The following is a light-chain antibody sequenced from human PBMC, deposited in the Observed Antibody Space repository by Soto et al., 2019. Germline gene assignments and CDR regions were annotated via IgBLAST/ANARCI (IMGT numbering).Light chain of an antibody. CDR3: QQYNSYPWT. Sequence: DIQMTQSPSTLSASVGDRDTITCRASQSISIWLAWYQQKPGKAPKLLIYDASSLESGVPSRFSGSGSGTEFTLSISSLQPDDFATYYCQQYNSYPWTFGQGTKWIS. CDR1: QSISIW. V-gene: IGKV1-5*01. J-gene: IGKJ1*01. CDR2: DAS.